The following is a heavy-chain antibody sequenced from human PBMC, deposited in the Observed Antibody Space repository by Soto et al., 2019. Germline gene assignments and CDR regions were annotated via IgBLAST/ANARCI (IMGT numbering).Heavy chain of an antibody. V-gene: IGHV1-8*02. CDR2: MNPINGAT. J-gene: IGHJ6*02. CDR3: ARGPSPRAPAGGTPYYYAMAC. D-gene: IGHD2-2*01. CDR1: GYDFTAYE. Sequence: ASVKVSCKASGYDFTAYEINWVRQDSGQGLEWMGWMNPINGATGSARRFQGRVSMTRNTATATAYLELTSLRSDDPAVYFCARGPSPRAPAGGTPYYYAMACWRRGTTVTVSS.